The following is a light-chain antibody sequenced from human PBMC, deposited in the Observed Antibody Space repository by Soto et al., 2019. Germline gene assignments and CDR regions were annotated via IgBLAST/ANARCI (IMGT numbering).Light chain of an antibody. J-gene: IGKJ2*01. Sequence: DIQMTQSPSSLSASVGDSVTITCQASHDIRKYLNWYQQRPGKAPTLLISDASNLATGVPSRFSGRVYGTDFTLTISSLQPEDIATYFCQQYYDIPPTFGQGTKLEIQ. CDR3: QQYYDIPPT. V-gene: IGKV1-33*01. CDR2: DAS. CDR1: HDIRKY.